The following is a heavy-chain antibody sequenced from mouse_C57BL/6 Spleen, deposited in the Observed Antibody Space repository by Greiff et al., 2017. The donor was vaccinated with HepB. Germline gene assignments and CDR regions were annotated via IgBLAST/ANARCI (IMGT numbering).Heavy chain of an antibody. CDR3: ARSTTVVATTEYFDV. V-gene: IGHV1-55*01. Sequence: QVQLQQPGAELVKPGASVKMSCKASGYTFTSYWITWVKQRPGQGLEWIGDIYPGSGSTNYNEKFKSKATLTVDTSSSTAYMQLSSLTSEDSAVYYCARSTTVVATTEYFDVWGTGTTVTVSS. CDR2: IYPGSGST. D-gene: IGHD1-1*01. J-gene: IGHJ1*03. CDR1: GYTFTSYW.